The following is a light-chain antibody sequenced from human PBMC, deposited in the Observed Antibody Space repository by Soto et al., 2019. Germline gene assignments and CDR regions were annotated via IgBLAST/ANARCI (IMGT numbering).Light chain of an antibody. Sequence: GMKQSPATLSVSTGERVTPSCRASQSVSSNLAWYQHKPGQAPRLLTYGASTRATGIPARFRGSGSGTDFTLTISSLEPEDFAVYYCQQRSNWPLTFGGGTKVDIK. CDR3: QQRSNWPLT. CDR2: GAS. J-gene: IGKJ4*01. V-gene: IGKV3-15*01. CDR1: QSVSSN.